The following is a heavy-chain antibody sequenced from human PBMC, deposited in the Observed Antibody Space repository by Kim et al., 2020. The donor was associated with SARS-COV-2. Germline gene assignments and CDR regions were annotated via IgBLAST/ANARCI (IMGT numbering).Heavy chain of an antibody. D-gene: IGHD3-3*01. CDR3: ARGRGRNRYYDFWKVGYGMDV. CDR2: INHSGST. Sequence: SETLSLTCAVYGGSFSGYYWSWIRQPPGKGLEWIGEINHSGSTNYNPSLKSRVTISVDTSKNQFSLKLSSVTAADTAVYYCARGRGRNRYYDFWKVGYGMDVWGQGTTVTVSS. CDR1: GGSFSGYY. V-gene: IGHV4-34*01. J-gene: IGHJ6*02.